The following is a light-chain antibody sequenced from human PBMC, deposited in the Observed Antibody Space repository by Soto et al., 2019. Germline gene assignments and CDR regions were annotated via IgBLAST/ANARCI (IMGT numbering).Light chain of an antibody. V-gene: IGLV2-14*03. CDR1: SSDVGGYNS. CDR2: NVS. CDR3: SSYTSTSTYV. J-gene: IGLJ1*01. Sequence: QSVLTQPASVSESPGQSIAISCTGTSSDVGGYNSVSWYQHHPGKAPKLMIYNVSNRPSGVSNRFSGSKSGNTASLTISGLQAEDEADYYCSSYTSTSTYVFGTGTKLTVL.